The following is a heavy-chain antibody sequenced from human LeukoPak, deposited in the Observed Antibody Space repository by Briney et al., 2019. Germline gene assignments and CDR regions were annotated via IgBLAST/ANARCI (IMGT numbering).Heavy chain of an antibody. V-gene: IGHV1-69*13. CDR1: GGTFSSYA. D-gene: IGHD2-2*01. J-gene: IGHJ6*03. Sequence: GASVKVACKASGGTFSSYAISWVRRAPGQGLEWMGGIIPIFGTSNYAQKFQGRVTITADDSTSTAYMELSSLRSEGTAVYYCAKVPDLYCSSTSCYGGAYYYYYMDVWGKGTMVTVSS. CDR3: AKVPDLYCSSTSCYGGAYYYYYMDV. CDR2: IIPIFGTS.